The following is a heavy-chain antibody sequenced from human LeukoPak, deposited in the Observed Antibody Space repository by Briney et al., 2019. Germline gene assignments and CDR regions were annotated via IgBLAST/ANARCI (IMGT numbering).Heavy chain of an antibody. Sequence: GGSLRLSCAASGFTFRSYDMHWVRQAPGKGLVWVSRINSDGSSTSYADSVKGRFTISRDNAKNTLYLQMNSLRDEDTAVYYCARAQWLDSFDYWGQGTLVTVSS. CDR3: ARAQWLDSFDY. J-gene: IGHJ4*02. CDR1: GFTFRSYD. CDR2: INSDGSST. D-gene: IGHD6-19*01. V-gene: IGHV3-74*01.